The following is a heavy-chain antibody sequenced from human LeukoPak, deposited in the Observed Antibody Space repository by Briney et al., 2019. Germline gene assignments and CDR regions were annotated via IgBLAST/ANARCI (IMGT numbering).Heavy chain of an antibody. D-gene: IGHD1-26*01. Sequence: ASVKVSCKASGYTFTGYNMHWVRQAPGQGLEWMGWINTNTGVTNYAQDSHGRVTMHRDTPIGTAYVELSRLRSGHAAVYYCARAGHSVSLGWG. J-gene: IGHJ6*01. CDR3: ARAGHSVSLG. CDR1: GYTFTGYN. V-gene: IGHV1-2*02. CDR2: INTNTGVT.